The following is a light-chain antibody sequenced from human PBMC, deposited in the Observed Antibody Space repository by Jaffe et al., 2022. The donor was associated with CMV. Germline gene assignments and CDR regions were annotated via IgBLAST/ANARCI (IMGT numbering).Light chain of an antibody. V-gene: IGLV1-44*01. CDR1: TSNIRVNY. J-gene: IGLJ3*02. CDR3: ATWDDSLNGWV. Sequence: QSVLTQPPSASGTPGQRVTLSCSGSTSNIRVNYVHWFQHLPGTAPKLLIYTNDQRPSGVPDRFSGSKSGTSASLAISGLQSEDEADYYCATWDDSLNGWVFGGGTKLTVL. CDR2: TND.